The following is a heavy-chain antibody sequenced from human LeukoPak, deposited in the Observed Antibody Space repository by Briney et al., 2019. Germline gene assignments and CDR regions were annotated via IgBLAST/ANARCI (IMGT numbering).Heavy chain of an antibody. D-gene: IGHD3-16*01. J-gene: IGHJ3*02. CDR3: ARFYGGSALDN. Sequence: GGSLRLSCAASGFTFSAYWMHWVRQAPGKGLVWVSRINSDGFSIAYADSVKGRFTISRDNAKNTLYLHMNSLRAEDTAVYYCARFYGGSALDNWGQGTMVTISS. CDR1: GFTFSAYW. V-gene: IGHV3-74*01. CDR2: INSDGFSI.